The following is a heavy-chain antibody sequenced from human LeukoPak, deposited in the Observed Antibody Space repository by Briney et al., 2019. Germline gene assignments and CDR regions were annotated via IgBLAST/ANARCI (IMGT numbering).Heavy chain of an antibody. CDR2: IYYSGST. CDR3: ARTSSTVATFVYFDY. V-gene: IGHV4-59*01. Sequence: PSETLSLTCTVSGGSISSYYWSWIRQPPGKGLEWIGYIYYSGSTNYNPSLKSRVTISVDTSKNQLSLKLSSVTAADTAVYYCARTSSTVATFVYFDYWGQGTLVTVSS. D-gene: IGHD1-1*01. CDR1: GGSISSYY. J-gene: IGHJ4*02.